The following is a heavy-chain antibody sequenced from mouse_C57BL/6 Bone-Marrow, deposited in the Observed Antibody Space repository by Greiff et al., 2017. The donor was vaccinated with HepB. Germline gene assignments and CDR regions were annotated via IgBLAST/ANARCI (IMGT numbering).Heavy chain of an antibody. Sequence: EVQLVESGAELVRPGASVKLSCTASGFNIKDDYMHWVKQRPEQGLEWIGWIDPENGDTEYASKFQGKATITADTSSNTAYLQLSSLTSEDTAVYYCTRAYDGYYRFAYWGQGTLVTVSA. J-gene: IGHJ3*01. V-gene: IGHV14-4*01. D-gene: IGHD2-3*01. CDR2: IDPENGDT. CDR3: TRAYDGYYRFAY. CDR1: GFNIKDDY.